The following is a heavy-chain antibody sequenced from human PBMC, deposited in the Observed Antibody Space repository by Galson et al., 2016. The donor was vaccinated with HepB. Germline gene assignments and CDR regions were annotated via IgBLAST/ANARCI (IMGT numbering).Heavy chain of an antibody. J-gene: IGHJ4*02. Sequence: QSGAEVKKPGESLRISCKGSGFSFTNYWIGWVRQMPGKGLEWMGIIYPGDSDTRYSPSFQGQVTISADKSIRTAYLQWSGLKASDTAMFYCVRVRHEELGYCRGGVCYASSVDYWGQGTLVIVSS. V-gene: IGHV5-51*01. CDR2: IYPGDSDT. CDR3: VRVRHEELGYCRGGVCYASSVDY. CDR1: GFSFTNYW. D-gene: IGHD2-15*01.